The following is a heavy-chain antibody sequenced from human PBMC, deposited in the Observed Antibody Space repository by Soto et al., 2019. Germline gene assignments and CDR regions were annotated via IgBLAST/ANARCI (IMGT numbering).Heavy chain of an antibody. CDR2: VIPLLDIT. J-gene: IGHJ4*02. D-gene: IGHD5-12*01. CDR3: ARDSPIGSTFSGYDAIDY. V-gene: IGHV1-69*08. CDR1: GGTFRNHI. Sequence: QVQLVQSGAEVKKPGSSVKVSCKTSGGTFRNHIITWVRQSPGQGLEWMGRVIPLLDITNYAKKFQGRVTVTADKSTSTTSVEMNSLRSEDTAVYYCARDSPIGSTFSGYDAIDYWGQGTLVTVSS.